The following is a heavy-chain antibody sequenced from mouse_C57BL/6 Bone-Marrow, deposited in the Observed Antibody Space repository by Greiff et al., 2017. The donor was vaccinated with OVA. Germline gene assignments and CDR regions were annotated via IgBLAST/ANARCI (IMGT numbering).Heavy chain of an antibody. V-gene: IGHV1-15*01. CDR1: GYTFTDYE. CDR2: IDPETGGT. D-gene: IGHD2-4*01. Sequence: QVQLQQSGAELVRPGASVTLSCKASGYTFTDYEMHWVKQTPVHGLEWIGAIDPETGGTAYNQKFKGKAILTADKSSSTAYMELRSLTAEDSAVYYCNYYDYGRLDVWGTGTTVTGSS. CDR3: NYYDYGRLDV. J-gene: IGHJ1*03.